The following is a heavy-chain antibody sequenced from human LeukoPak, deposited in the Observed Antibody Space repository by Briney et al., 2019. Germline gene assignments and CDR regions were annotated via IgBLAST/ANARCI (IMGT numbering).Heavy chain of an antibody. CDR2: INPHSGAT. V-gene: IGHV1-2*02. CDR3: ARAPNNWNDLIVAY. D-gene: IGHD1-1*01. CDR1: GYSFTGYS. Sequence: ASVKVSCKASGYSFTGYSMHWVRQAPGQGLEWMGWINPHSGATNYAQKFQGSVTMTRDTSISTGYMQLTRLTSDDTAVYYCARAPNNWNDLIVAYWGQGTLVTVSS. J-gene: IGHJ4*02.